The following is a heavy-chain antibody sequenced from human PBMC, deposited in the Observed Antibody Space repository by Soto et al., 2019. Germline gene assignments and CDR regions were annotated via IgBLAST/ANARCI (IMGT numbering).Heavy chain of an antibody. V-gene: IGHV3-74*01. CDR2: INSDGSST. CDR3: AREGHSISRYYDSSGANWFDP. Sequence: PGGSLRLSCAASGFTFSSYWMHWVRQAPGKGLVWVSRINSDGSSTSYADSVKGRFTISRDNAKNTLYLQMNSLRAEDTAVYYCAREGHSISRYYDSSGANWFDPWGQGTLVTVSS. CDR1: GFTFSSYW. D-gene: IGHD3-22*01. J-gene: IGHJ5*02.